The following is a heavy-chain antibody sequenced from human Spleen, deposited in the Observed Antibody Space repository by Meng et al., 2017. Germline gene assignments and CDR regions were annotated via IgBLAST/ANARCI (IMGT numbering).Heavy chain of an antibody. J-gene: IGHJ4*02. D-gene: IGHD5-24*01. CDR1: GDSVASISAA. CDR2: TYYRSKWFN. CDR3: ARGDGYIIDY. V-gene: IGHV6-1*01. Sequence: QLQLQQSRPGLVKPSQTLSLTCAISGDSVASISAAWNWIRQSPSRGLEWLGRTYYRSKWFNDYALSVKSRVTVNPDTSKNQFSLQLNSVTPEDTAVYYCARGDGYIIDYWGQGTLVTVSS.